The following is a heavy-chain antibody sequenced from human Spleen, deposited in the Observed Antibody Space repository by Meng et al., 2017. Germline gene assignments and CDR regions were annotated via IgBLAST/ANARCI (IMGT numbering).Heavy chain of an antibody. J-gene: IGHJ4*02. CDR1: GYSISSGYY. CDR2: IYHSGST. Sequence: SETLSLTCTVSGYSISSGYYWGWIRQPPGKGLEWIGSIYHSGSTYYNPSLKSRVTISVDTSKNQFSLKLSFVTAADTAVYYCARLVVAATAHFDYWGQGTLVTVSS. V-gene: IGHV4-38-2*02. D-gene: IGHD2-15*01. CDR3: ARLVVAATAHFDY.